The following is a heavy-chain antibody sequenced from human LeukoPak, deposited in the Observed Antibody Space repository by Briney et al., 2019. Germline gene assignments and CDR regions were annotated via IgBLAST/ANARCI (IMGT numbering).Heavy chain of an antibody. V-gene: IGHV3-23*01. CDR2: ISGSGGST. CDR1: GFTFSSYA. CDR3: AKDLAVVPSAFDI. J-gene: IGHJ3*02. D-gene: IGHD2-2*01. Sequence: SGGSLRRSCAASGFTFSSYAMSWVRRAPGRGLEWSSAISGSGGSTYYADSVKGRFTISRDNSKNTLYLQMNSLRAEDTAVYYCAKDLAVVPSAFDIWGQGTMVTVSS.